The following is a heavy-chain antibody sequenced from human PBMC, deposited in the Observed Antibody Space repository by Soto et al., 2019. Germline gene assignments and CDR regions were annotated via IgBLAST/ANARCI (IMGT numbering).Heavy chain of an antibody. J-gene: IGHJ3*02. V-gene: IGHV4-59*01. Sequence: ASETLSLTCTVAGGTIVGYCWRCIRQPPGKGLEWIGYIYYSGSTNYNPSLKSRVTISVDTSKNQFSLKLSSVTAADTAVYYCARDTGYLDWPDAFDIWGQGTMVTVSS. CDR1: GGTIVGYC. CDR2: IYYSGST. D-gene: IGHD3-9*01. CDR3: ARDTGYLDWPDAFDI.